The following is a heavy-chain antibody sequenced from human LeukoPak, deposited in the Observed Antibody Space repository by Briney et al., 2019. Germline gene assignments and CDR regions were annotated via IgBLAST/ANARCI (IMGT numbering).Heavy chain of an antibody. CDR3: TRAGGLVRGVHYYYYMDV. CDR2: IRYDGSDK. V-gene: IGHV3-30*02. J-gene: IGHJ6*03. CDR1: GFTFSTYG. D-gene: IGHD3-10*01. Sequence: GGSLRLSCAASGFTFSTYGMHWVRQAPGKGLEWVAFIRYDGSDKYYADSVKGRFTISRDNSKNTLSLQMNSLRPENTAVYYCTRAGGLVRGVHYYYYMDVWGKGTTVTISS.